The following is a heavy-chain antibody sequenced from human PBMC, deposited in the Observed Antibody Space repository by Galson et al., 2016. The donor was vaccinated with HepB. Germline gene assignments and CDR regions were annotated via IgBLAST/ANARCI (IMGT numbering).Heavy chain of an antibody. CDR3: QRTAPMGNWFDP. CDR1: DGSIRSSSFS. J-gene: IGHJ5*02. Sequence: ETLSLTCTVSDGSIRSSSFSWGWIRQPPGKGLEWIGTVYRGKTYYNPSLEGRVTISVDTSKNQFSLKLFSVTAADTAVYYCQRTAPMGNWFDPWGQGTLVTVS. CDR2: VYRGKT. V-gene: IGHV4-39*01.